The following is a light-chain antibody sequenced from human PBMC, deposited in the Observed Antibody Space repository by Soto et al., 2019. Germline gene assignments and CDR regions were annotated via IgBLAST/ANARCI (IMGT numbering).Light chain of an antibody. CDR3: QQYVTTSWT. J-gene: IGKJ1*01. CDR1: QSIISSF. CDR2: GAS. V-gene: IGKV3-20*01. Sequence: EIVLTQSPGTLSFSPVESATLSCRASQSIISSFLAWYQPSPGQSLLLIIYGASSRATGIPDRFSGSGSGTDFTLTISRLHLEDSAFYYSQQYVTTSWTDGQGTKVDIK.